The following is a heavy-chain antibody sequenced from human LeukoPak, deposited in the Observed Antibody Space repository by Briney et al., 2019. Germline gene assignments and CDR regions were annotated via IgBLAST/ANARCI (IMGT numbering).Heavy chain of an antibody. J-gene: IGHJ4*02. CDR2: ISSSTIRR. Sequence: PGGSLRLSCAASGFTFSSYAMSWVRQAPGKGLEWVSDISSSTIRRNYADSVKGRLTISRDNSKNTLYLQMNSLRAEDTAVYYCARVVDHDYGDYYLDYWGQGTLVTVSS. CDR1: GFTFSSYA. CDR3: ARVVDHDYGDYYLDY. V-gene: IGHV3-23*01. D-gene: IGHD4-17*01.